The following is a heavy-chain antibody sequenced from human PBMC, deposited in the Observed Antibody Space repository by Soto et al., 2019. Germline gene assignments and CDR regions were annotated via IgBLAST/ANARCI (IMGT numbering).Heavy chain of an antibody. J-gene: IGHJ4*02. D-gene: IGHD3-22*01. V-gene: IGHV4-30-2*01. CDR2: IYHSGSI. Sequence: ASETLSLTCAVSGGSISSGGYSWSWIRQPPGKGLEWIGYIYHSGSIYYNPSLKSRVTMSVDRSKNQFSLELRSLKSDDTAIYYCARDRLRGYDSSGFYSWGQGTMVTVSS. CDR3: ARDRLRGYDSSGFYS. CDR1: GGSISSGGYS.